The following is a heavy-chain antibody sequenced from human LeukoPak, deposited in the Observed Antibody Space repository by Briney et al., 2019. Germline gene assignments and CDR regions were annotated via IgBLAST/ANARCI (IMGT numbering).Heavy chain of an antibody. CDR3: AKDIGPRGSAFDY. J-gene: IGHJ4*02. Sequence: PGRSLRLSCAASGFTFDDYAMHWVRQAPGKGLGWVSGISWNSGSIGYADSVKGRFTISRDNAKNSLYLQMHSLRAEDTALYYCAKDIGPRGSAFDYWGQGTLVTVSS. CDR1: GFTFDDYA. D-gene: IGHD1-26*01. V-gene: IGHV3-9*01. CDR2: ISWNSGSI.